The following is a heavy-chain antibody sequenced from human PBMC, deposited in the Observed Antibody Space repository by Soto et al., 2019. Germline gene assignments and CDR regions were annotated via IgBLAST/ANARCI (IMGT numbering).Heavy chain of an antibody. Sequence: QVQLVESGGGVVQPGRSLRLSCAASGFTFSSYAMHWVRQAPGKGLEWVAVISYDGSNKYYADSVKGRFTISRDNSKNTLYLQMNSLRAEDTAVYYCASRESSGRYWGQGTLVTVSP. CDR3: ASRESSGRY. J-gene: IGHJ4*02. V-gene: IGHV3-30-3*01. CDR2: ISYDGSNK. CDR1: GFTFSSYA. D-gene: IGHD1-26*01.